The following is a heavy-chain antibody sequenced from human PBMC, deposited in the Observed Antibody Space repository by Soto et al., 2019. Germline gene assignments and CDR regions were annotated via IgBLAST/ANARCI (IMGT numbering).Heavy chain of an antibody. CDR2: ISYDGSNK. Sequence: QMQLVESGGGVVQPGRSLRLSCAASGFTFSSYAMHWVRQAPGKGLEWVAVISYDGSNKYYADSVRGRFTISRDNSKTLYLQMNTLRGEDTALYYCVRDTSPYSSGWHNRHFDYWGQGTLVTVSS. V-gene: IGHV3-30-3*01. CDR1: GFTFSSYA. D-gene: IGHD6-19*01. J-gene: IGHJ4*02. CDR3: VRDTSPYSSGWHNRHFDY.